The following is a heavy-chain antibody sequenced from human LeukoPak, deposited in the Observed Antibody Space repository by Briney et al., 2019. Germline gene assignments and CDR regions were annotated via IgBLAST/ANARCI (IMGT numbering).Heavy chain of an antibody. CDR2: ISSSSSYI. CDR3: ARGIDYGDYVAYFDL. Sequence: GRPLRLSCAASGFTFSSYSMNWVRQAPGKGLEWVSSISSSSSYIYYADSVKGRFTISRDNAKNSLYLQMNSLRAEDTAVYYCARGIDYGDYVAYFDLWGRGTLVTVSS. D-gene: IGHD4-17*01. V-gene: IGHV3-21*01. J-gene: IGHJ2*01. CDR1: GFTFSSYS.